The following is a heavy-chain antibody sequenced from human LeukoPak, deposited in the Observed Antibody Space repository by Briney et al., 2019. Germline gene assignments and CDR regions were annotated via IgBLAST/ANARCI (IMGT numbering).Heavy chain of an antibody. D-gene: IGHD6-19*01. Sequence: SETLSLTCTVSGGSISSSSYYWGWIRQPPGKGLEWIGSIYYSGSTYYNPSLKSRVTISVDTSKNQFSLKLSSVTAADTAVYYCARGGIAVAGRLVYWGQGTLVTVSS. CDR1: GGSISSSSYY. CDR2: IYYSGST. V-gene: IGHV4-39*07. J-gene: IGHJ4*02. CDR3: ARGGIAVAGRLVY.